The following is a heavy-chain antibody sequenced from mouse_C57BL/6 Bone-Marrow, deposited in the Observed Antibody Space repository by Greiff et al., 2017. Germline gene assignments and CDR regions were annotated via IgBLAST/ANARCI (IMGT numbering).Heavy chain of an antibody. CDR1: GFTFSSYA. CDR3: ARDDVSFDY. CDR2: ISDGGSYT. D-gene: IGHD2-3*01. V-gene: IGHV5-4*01. J-gene: IGHJ2*01. Sequence: DVNLVESGGGLVKPGGSLTLSCAASGFTFSSYAMSWVRQTPEKRLVWVATISDGGSYTYYPDNVKGRFTISSDNAKNNLFLQMSHLKSEDTAMYFCARDDVSFDYWCQGTTLTVSS.